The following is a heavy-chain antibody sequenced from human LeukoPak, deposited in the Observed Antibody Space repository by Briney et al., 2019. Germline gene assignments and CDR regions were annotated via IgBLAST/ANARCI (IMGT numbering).Heavy chain of an antibody. CDR2: IYYSGST. CDR3: ARALFRSGYLGYFDY. Sequence: SETLSLTCTVAGGSISSYYWSWIRQPPGKGLECIGYIYYSGSTNYNPALKSRVTISVDTSKNQFSLKLSSVTAADTAVYYCARALFRSGYLGYFDYWGQGTLVTVSS. J-gene: IGHJ4*02. CDR1: GGSISSYY. V-gene: IGHV4-59*01. D-gene: IGHD3-3*01.